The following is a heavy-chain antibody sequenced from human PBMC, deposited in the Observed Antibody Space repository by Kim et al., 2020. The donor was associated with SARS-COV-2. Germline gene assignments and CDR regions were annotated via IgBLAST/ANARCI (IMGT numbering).Heavy chain of an antibody. CDR3: ARSVSDGGRTIYTYQYGLAV. D-gene: IGHD3-16*01. J-gene: IGHJ6*04. CDR1: GYNFANDY. CDR2: IEPPNAYL. V-gene: IGHV5-10-1*01. Sequence: GESLKISCKTSGYNFANDYITWDRQGRVQFLELMGRIEPPNAYLNYSPSFQGQATISVDESTSPAHLQWGSLKASDTSTYYCARSVSDGGRTIYTYQYGLAVWGKGTKVTV.